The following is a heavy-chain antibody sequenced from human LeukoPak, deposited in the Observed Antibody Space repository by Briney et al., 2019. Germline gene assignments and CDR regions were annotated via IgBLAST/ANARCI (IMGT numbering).Heavy chain of an antibody. V-gene: IGHV4-30-4*07. D-gene: IGHD3-10*01. J-gene: IGHJ4*02. CDR3: ARTRGGDY. CDR1: GGSISSGGYS. Sequence: SETLSLTCAVSGGSISSGGYSWSWIRQPPGKGLEWIGYIYYSGSTYYNPSLKSRVIISVDTSKNQFSLKLSSVTAADTAVYYCARTRGGDYWGQGTLVTVSS. CDR2: IYYSGST.